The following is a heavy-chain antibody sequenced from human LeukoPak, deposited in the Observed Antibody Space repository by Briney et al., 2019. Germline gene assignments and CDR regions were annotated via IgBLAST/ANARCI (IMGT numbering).Heavy chain of an antibody. CDR3: AKASGGYCSSSSCYQLDY. CDR2: ISWNSGTI. V-gene: IGHV3-9*01. D-gene: IGHD2-2*01. Sequence: PGGSLRLSCAASGFAFHDYAMHWVRQAPGKGLEWVSSISWNSGTIRYADSVKGRFTISRDNAKNSLYLQMNSLRAEDTALYYCAKASGGYCSSSSCYQLDYWGQGTLVTVSS. J-gene: IGHJ4*01. CDR1: GFAFHDYA.